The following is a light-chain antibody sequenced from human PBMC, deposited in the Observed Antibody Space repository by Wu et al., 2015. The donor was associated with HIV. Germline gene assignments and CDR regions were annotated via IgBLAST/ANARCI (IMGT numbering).Light chain of an antibody. CDR1: QSVGTY. V-gene: IGKV3-11*01. Sequence: EIVLTQSPATVSSSPGGRVTLSCWASQSVGTYLAWYQQKPGQAPRLLIYDASSRATGIPDRFSGSGSGTDFTLTISRLEPEDFAVYYCQQHSNWPLTFGHGTRLEIK. J-gene: IGKJ5*01. CDR2: DAS. CDR3: QQHSNWPLT.